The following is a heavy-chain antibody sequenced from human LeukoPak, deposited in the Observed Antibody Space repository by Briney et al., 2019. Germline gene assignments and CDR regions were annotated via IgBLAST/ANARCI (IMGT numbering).Heavy chain of an antibody. V-gene: IGHV4-59*08. J-gene: IGHJ4*02. CDR1: GGSISSYY. CDR2: IYYSGST. Sequence: SETLSLTCTVSGGSISSYYWSWIRQPPGKGLEWIGYIYYSGSTTYNPSLKSRVTISVDTSKNQFSLKLSSVTAADTAVYYCARLSRSRWLQLDYWGQGTLVTVSS. CDR3: ARLSRSRWLQLDY. D-gene: IGHD5-24*01.